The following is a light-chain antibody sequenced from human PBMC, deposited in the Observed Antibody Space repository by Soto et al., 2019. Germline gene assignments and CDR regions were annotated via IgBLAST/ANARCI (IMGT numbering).Light chain of an antibody. Sequence: EIVLTQSPGTLSLSPGERATLSCRASQTVGNNYLDWYQQKPGQAPRLLIYDASNRATGIPDRFSGTGSGTDFTLTISRLEPEDFAVYYCHQCATSPLTFGGGTKVEIK. CDR2: DAS. CDR1: QTVGNNY. J-gene: IGKJ4*01. CDR3: HQCATSPLT. V-gene: IGKV3-20*01.